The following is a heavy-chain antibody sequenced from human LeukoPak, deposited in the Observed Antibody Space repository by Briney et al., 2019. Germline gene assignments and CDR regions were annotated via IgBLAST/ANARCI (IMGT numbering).Heavy chain of an antibody. CDR1: GFTFSSYW. D-gene: IGHD3-22*01. J-gene: IGHJ4*02. Sequence: GGSLRLSCAASGFTFSSYWMSWVRQAPGKGLELVANIKQDGSEKYYVDSVKGRFTISRDNAKNSLYLQMNSLRAEDTAVYYCARDSNSSGYYYDFDYWGQGTLVTVSS. V-gene: IGHV3-7*01. CDR2: IKQDGSEK. CDR3: ARDSNSSGYYYDFDY.